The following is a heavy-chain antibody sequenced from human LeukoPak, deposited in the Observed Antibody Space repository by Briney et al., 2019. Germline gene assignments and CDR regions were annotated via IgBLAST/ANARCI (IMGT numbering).Heavy chain of an antibody. CDR3: ARDGGGIVVVIADDAFDI. D-gene: IGHD2-21*01. CDR1: GFTFSSYA. CDR2: ISGSGGST. J-gene: IGHJ3*02. Sequence: PGGSLRLSCAASGFTFSSYAMSWVRQAPGKGLEWVSAISGSGGSTYYADSVKGRFTISRDNSKNTLYLQMNSLRAEDTAVYYCARDGGGIVVVIADDAFDIWGQGTMVTVSS. V-gene: IGHV3-23*01.